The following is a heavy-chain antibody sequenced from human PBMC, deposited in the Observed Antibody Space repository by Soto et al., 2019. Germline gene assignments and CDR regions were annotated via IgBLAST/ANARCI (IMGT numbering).Heavy chain of an antibody. Sequence: SETLSLTCTVSGGSISSGGYYWSWIRQHPGKGLEWIGYIYYSGSTYYNPSLKSRVTISVDTSKNQFSLKLSSVTAADTAVYYCARYCGSEYYFDYWGQGTLVTVSS. CDR1: GGSISSGGYY. D-gene: IGHD3-10*01. CDR3: ARYCGSEYYFDY. V-gene: IGHV4-31*03. J-gene: IGHJ4*02. CDR2: IYYSGST.